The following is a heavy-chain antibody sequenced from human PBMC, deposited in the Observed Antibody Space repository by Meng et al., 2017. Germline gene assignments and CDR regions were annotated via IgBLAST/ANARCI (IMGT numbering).Heavy chain of an antibody. D-gene: IGHD3-22*01. CDR3: ARKYYYDSSGYYYYYYYGMDV. Sequence: GESLKISCAASGFTFSSYEMNWVRQAPGKGLEWVSYISSSGSTIYYADSVKGRFTISRDNAKNSLYLQMNSLSAEDTAVYYYARKYYYDSSGYYYYYYYGMDVWGQGTTVTVSS. CDR1: GFTFSSYE. J-gene: IGHJ6*02. CDR2: ISSSGSTI. V-gene: IGHV3-48*03.